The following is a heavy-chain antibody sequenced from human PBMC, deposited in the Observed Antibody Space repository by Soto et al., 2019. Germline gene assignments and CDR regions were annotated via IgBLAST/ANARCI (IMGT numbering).Heavy chain of an antibody. CDR3: ARADSSSWYFDP. J-gene: IGHJ5*02. CDR1: RGSISSGTNY. CDR2: IYYSGST. D-gene: IGHD6-13*01. Sequence: SETLSLTCTVSRGSISSGTNYWAWIRQPPGKGLEWIANIYYSGSTFYNPSLKSRVTISLDTSKNQFPLKLSSVTAADTAVYYCARADSSSWYFDPWGQGTLVTVSS. V-gene: IGHV4-39*06.